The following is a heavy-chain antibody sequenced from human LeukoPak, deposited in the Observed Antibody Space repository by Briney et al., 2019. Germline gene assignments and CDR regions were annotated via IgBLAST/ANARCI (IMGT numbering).Heavy chain of an antibody. CDR3: ARYGSGTINPYYYYYMDV. CDR1: GGSISSYY. Sequence: PSETLSLTCTVSGGSISSYYWSWIRQPAGKGLEWIGRIYTSGSTNYNPSLKSRVTMSVDTSKNQFSLKLSSVTAADTAVYYCARYGSGTINPYYYYYMDVWGKGTTVTVSS. CDR2: IYTSGST. D-gene: IGHD3-10*01. J-gene: IGHJ6*03. V-gene: IGHV4-4*07.